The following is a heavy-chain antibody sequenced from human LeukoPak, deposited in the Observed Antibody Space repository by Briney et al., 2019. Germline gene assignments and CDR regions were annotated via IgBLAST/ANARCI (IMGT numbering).Heavy chain of an antibody. CDR1: GFTFSSDA. CDR3: AKGPDCSSSSCYDGAFCYLDY. V-gene: IGHV3-23*01. Sequence: GWSLGLCCAASGFTFSSDAMSWVRQAPGNGLEGVSAISGSGGSTYYADSVKGRFTISRDNSKNTLYLQMNSLRAEDTAVYYCAKGPDCSSSSCYDGAFCYLDYWGQGTLVTVSS. J-gene: IGHJ4*02. CDR2: ISGSGGST. D-gene: IGHD2-2*01.